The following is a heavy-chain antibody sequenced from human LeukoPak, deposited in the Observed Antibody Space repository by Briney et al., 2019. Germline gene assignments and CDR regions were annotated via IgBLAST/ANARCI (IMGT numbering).Heavy chain of an antibody. CDR1: GFTFSSYE. V-gene: IGHV3-48*03. CDR3: AREDAVDAFDI. CDR2: ISSSGSTI. D-gene: IGHD5-24*01. J-gene: IGHJ3*02. Sequence: PGGSLRLSCAASGFTFSSYEMNWVRQAPGKGLEWVSYISSSGSTIYYADSVKGRFTISRDNAKNSLYLQMNSLRAEDTAVYYCAREDAVDAFDIWGQGTMVTVSS.